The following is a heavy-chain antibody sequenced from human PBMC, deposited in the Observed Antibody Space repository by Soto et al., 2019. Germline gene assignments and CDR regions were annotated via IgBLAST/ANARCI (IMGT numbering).Heavy chain of an antibody. D-gene: IGHD6-13*01. CDR2: IYPGDSDT. CDR1: GYSFTSYW. J-gene: IGHJ6*02. CDR3: ARIYVCKQQPAYDMDV. V-gene: IGHV5-51*01. Sequence: GESLKISCKGSGYSFTSYWIGWVRQMHGKGLEWMGIIYPGDSDTRYSPSFQGQVTISADKSISTAYLQWSSLKASDTAMYYCARIYVCKQQPAYDMDVWGQGTTVTVSS.